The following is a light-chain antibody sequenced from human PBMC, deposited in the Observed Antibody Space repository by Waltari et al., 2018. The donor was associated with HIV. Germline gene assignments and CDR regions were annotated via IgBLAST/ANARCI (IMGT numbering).Light chain of an antibody. CDR3: GEWDDSLNGQV. J-gene: IGLJ3*02. V-gene: IGLV1-44*01. CDR1: SPNIGRNT. CDR2: TNN. Sequence: QSVLTQPPSASGTPGQRVTISCSGSSPNIGRNTVNWYQQLPGTAPKLLIYTNNQRPSWVPDRFAGAKFGTSASLAMSGLHSDDEAHYYCGEWDDSLNGQVFGGGTKLTVL.